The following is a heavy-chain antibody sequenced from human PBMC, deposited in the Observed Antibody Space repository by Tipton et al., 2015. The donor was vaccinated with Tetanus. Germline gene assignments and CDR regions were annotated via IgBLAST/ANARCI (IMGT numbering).Heavy chain of an antibody. CDR1: GYTFTSYG. CDR3: ARDRYDGYCSGGSCHYLGY. J-gene: IGHJ4*02. Sequence: QLVQSGAEVKKPGASVKVSCKASGYTFTSYGISWVRQAPGQGLEWMGWISAYNGNTNYAQKLQGRVTMTTDTSTSPAYMELRSLRSDDTAVYYCARDRYDGYCSGGSCHYLGYWGQGTLVTVSS. D-gene: IGHD2-15*01. V-gene: IGHV1-18*04. CDR2: ISAYNGNT.